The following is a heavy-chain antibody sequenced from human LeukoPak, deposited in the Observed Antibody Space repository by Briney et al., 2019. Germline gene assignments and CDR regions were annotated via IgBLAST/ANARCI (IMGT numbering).Heavy chain of an antibody. CDR1: GGSISSGDYY. V-gene: IGHV4-30-4*01. CDR3: ARVDEVATITLFDY. CDR2: IYYNGST. D-gene: IGHD5-12*01. Sequence: SETLSLTCTVSGGSISSGDYYWSWIRQPPGKGLEWIGYIYYNGSTYYNPSLESRVTISVDTSKNQFSLKLSSVTATDTAVYYCARVDEVATITLFDYWGQGTLVTVSS. J-gene: IGHJ4*02.